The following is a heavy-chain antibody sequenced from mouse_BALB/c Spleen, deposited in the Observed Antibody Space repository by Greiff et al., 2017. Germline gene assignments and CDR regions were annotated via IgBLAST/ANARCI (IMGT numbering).Heavy chain of an antibody. V-gene: IGHV3-2*02. CDR2: ISYSGST. CDR1: GYSITSDYA. D-gene: IGHD1-1*01. Sequence: DVQLQESGPGLVKPSQSLSLTCTVTGYSITSDYAWKWIPQFPGNKLEWMGYISYSGSTSYNPSLKSRISITRDTSKNQFFLQLNSVTTEDTATYYCARYYYGSSYYAMDYWGQGTSVTVSS. CDR3: ARYYYGSSYYAMDY. J-gene: IGHJ4*01.